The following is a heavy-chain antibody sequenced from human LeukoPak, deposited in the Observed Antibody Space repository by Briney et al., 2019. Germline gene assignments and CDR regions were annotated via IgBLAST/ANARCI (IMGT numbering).Heavy chain of an antibody. V-gene: IGHV4-4*07. J-gene: IGHJ5*02. D-gene: IGHD3-22*01. CDR2: IYTSGST. Sequence: PSETLSLTCTVPGGSISSYYGSWIRQPAGKGLEWIGRIYTSGSTNYNPSLKSRVTMSVDTSKKQFSLKLSSVTAADTAVYYCARDGHYYDSSAPTFGNWFDPWGQGTLVTVSS. CDR1: GGSISSYY. CDR3: ARDGHYYDSSAPTFGNWFDP.